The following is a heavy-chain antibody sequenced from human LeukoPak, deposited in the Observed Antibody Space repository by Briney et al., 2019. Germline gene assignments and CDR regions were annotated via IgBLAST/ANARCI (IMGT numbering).Heavy chain of an antibody. Sequence: TGGSLRLSCAASGFTFSSYAMHWVRQAPGKGLEWVAVISYDGSNKYYADSVKGRFTISRDNAKNSLYLQMNSLRAEDTAVYYCARGYCSSTSCSAEYFQHWGQGTLVTVSS. V-gene: IGHV3-30-3*01. CDR3: ARGYCSSTSCSAEYFQH. CDR2: ISYDGSNK. CDR1: GFTFSSYA. D-gene: IGHD2-2*01. J-gene: IGHJ1*01.